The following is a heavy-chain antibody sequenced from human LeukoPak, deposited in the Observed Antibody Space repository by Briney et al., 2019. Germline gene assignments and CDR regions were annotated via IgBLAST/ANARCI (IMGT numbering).Heavy chain of an antibody. CDR2: INAGGGST. CDR1: GFSFSSSA. D-gene: IGHD3-10*01. V-gene: IGHV3-23*01. Sequence: GGSLRLFCAASGFSFSSSAMIWVRQAPGKGLEWVSSINAGGGSTYYADSVQGRFTISRENSKDTMYLQMNSLRAEDTAVYNCAQRIGGSEYFGMYVWGQGTTVTVSS. CDR3: AQRIGGSEYFGMYV. J-gene: IGHJ6*02.